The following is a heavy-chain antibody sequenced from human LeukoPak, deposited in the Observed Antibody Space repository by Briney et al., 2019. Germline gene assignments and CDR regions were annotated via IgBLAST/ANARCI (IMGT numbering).Heavy chain of an antibody. J-gene: IGHJ4*02. CDR2: IYSGGST. D-gene: IGHD3-22*01. CDR3: AKLALDSSGYYYFDY. CDR1: GFIVSNNY. Sequence: PGGSLRLSCAASGFIVSNNYMSWIRQAPGKGLEWVSIIYSGGSTFYADSVKGRFTISRDNSKNTLYLHMNSLRAEDTAVYYCAKLALDSSGYYYFDYWGQGTLVTVSS. V-gene: IGHV3-66*02.